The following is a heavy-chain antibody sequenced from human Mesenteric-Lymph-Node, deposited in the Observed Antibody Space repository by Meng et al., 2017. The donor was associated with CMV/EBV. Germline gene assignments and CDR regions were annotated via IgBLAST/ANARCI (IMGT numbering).Heavy chain of an antibody. Sequence: GSLRLSCTVSGGPISSYYWSWIRQPPGKGLEWIGYIYYSGSTNYNHSLKSRVTISVDTSKNQFSLKLSSVTAADTAVYYCARERVAAANYYYGMDVWGQGTTVTVSS. D-gene: IGHD6-13*01. CDR2: IYYSGST. CDR1: GGPISSYY. V-gene: IGHV4-59*01. CDR3: ARERVAAANYYYGMDV. J-gene: IGHJ6*02.